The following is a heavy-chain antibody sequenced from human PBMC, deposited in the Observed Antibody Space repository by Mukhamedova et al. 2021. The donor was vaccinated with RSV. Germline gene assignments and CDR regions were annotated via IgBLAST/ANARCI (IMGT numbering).Heavy chain of an antibody. J-gene: IGHJ6*02. V-gene: IGHV3-74*01. CDR3: ARATVALSYGMDV. D-gene: IGHD4-23*01. Sequence: VKGRFTISRDNAKNTLYLQMNSLRAEDTAVYYCARATVALSYGMDVWGQETTVTVSS.